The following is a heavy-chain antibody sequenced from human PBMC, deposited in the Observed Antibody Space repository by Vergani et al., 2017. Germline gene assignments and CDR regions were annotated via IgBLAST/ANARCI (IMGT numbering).Heavy chain of an antibody. CDR2: IYHSGST. V-gene: IGHV4-30-2*01. D-gene: IGHD3-22*01. J-gene: IGHJ4*02. CDR1: GDSISRGGYS. CDR3: ARSYFYDSSGLDY. Sequence: QLQLQESGSGLVKPSQTLSLTCAVSGDSISRGGYSWSWIRQPPGKGLEWIGYIYHSGSTYYNPSLKSRVTISVDRSKNQFSLKLSSVTAADTAVYYCARSYFYDSSGLDYWGQGTQVTVSS.